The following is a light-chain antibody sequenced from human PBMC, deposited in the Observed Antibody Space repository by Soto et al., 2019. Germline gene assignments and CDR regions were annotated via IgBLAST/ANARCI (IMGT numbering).Light chain of an antibody. V-gene: IGLV2-14*01. Sequence: QSALTQPASVSGSPGQSITISCTGTSSDVGGYNYVSWYQQHPGEAPKLMIYDVSNRPSGVSNRFSGSKSGNTASLTISGLQAEDEADYYCSSYTSSSTLDVFGTVTNVTVL. CDR3: SSYTSSSTLDV. CDR1: SSDVGGYNY. J-gene: IGLJ1*01. CDR2: DVS.